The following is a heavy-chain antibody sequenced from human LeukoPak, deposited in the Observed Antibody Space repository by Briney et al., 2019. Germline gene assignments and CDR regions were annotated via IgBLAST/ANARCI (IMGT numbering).Heavy chain of an antibody. CDR2: ISYDGSNE. V-gene: IGHV3-30*03. Sequence: PGRSLRLSCAASGFTFISYAMHWVRQAPGKGLEWVAVISYDGSNEYYADSVKGRFTISRDNSKNTLYLQMNSLRAEDTAVYYCARDNVGARTFDIWGQGTMVTVSS. CDR3: ARDNVGARTFDI. D-gene: IGHD1-26*01. J-gene: IGHJ3*02. CDR1: GFTFISYA.